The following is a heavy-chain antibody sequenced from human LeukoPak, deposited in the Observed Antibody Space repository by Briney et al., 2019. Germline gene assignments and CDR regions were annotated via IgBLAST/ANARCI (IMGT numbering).Heavy chain of an antibody. CDR1: GFTFSSYA. V-gene: IGHV3-23*01. Sequence: PGGSLRPSCAASGFTFSSYAMSWVRQAPGKGLEWVSAISGSGGSTYYADSVKGRFTISRNKSKNTLYLQMNSLRAEDTAVYYCAKDLYYYDSSGYIPASHHFDYWGQGNLVTVSS. CDR2: ISGSGGST. J-gene: IGHJ4*02. D-gene: IGHD3-22*01. CDR3: AKDLYYYDSSGYIPASHHFDY.